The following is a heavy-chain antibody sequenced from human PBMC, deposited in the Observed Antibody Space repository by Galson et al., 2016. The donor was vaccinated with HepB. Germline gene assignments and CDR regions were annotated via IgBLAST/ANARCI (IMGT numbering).Heavy chain of an antibody. CDR3: AHRKPDYYVSDWFDP. Sequence: PALVNPTQTLTLTCTLSGFSLNTSGVGVGWIRQPPGQALEWLALIYWDDDKRYSPSLKSRLTITKDTSKNEVVLTMTNMDPVDTATYFCAHRKPDYYVSDWFDPWGQGTLVTVSS. D-gene: IGHD3-10*01. CDR2: IYWDDDK. CDR1: GFSLNTSGVG. J-gene: IGHJ5*02. V-gene: IGHV2-5*02.